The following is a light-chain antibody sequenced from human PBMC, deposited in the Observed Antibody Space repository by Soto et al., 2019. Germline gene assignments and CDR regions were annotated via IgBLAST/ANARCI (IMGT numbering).Light chain of an antibody. CDR2: GAS. Sequence: EIVLTQSPGTLSLSPGERATLSCRVSQSVSSSYLAWYQQKPGQAPRLLIYGASSRATGIPDRFSGSGSGTDFTLTISRLEPEDFAVYYCQQYGSSRWTFGQGTKVAIK. J-gene: IGKJ1*01. CDR1: QSVSSSY. V-gene: IGKV3-20*01. CDR3: QQYGSSRWT.